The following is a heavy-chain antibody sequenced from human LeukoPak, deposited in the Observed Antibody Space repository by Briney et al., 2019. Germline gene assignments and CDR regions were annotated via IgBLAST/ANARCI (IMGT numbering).Heavy chain of an antibody. CDR2: ISYSGST. Sequence: SETLSLTCIVSGASIRSFYWSWLRQPPGKGLEWIGYISYSGSTKYNPSLKSRATMSADTSKSQLSLRLDSVTAADTAVYFCAQQVVGTSDTFDIWGQGTMVTVSS. J-gene: IGHJ3*02. CDR1: GASIRSFY. D-gene: IGHD6-13*01. V-gene: IGHV4-59*01. CDR3: AQQVVGTSDTFDI.